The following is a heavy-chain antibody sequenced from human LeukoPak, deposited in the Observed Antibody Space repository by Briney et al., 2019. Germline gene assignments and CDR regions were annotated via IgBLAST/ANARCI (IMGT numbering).Heavy chain of an antibody. V-gene: IGHV4-59*11. CDR2: ISKSGST. D-gene: IGHD2-15*01. Sequence: SETLSLTCTVSGGSISSHYWTWIRQSPGKGLEWIGDISKSGSTSYNPSLKSRVTISIDTSKNQFSLKLSSVTAADTAVYYCGRDALVGYFSYYYMDVWGKGTTVTVSS. J-gene: IGHJ6*03. CDR3: GRDALVGYFSYYYMDV. CDR1: GGSISSHY.